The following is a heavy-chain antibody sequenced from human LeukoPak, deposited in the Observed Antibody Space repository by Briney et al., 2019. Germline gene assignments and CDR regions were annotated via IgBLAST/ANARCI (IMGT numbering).Heavy chain of an antibody. CDR1: GGSISSYY. CDR2: IYTSGST. J-gene: IGHJ4*02. V-gene: IGHV4-4*09. D-gene: IGHD6-13*01. CDR3: ARHQYSSSWYDY. Sequence: SETLSLTCTVSGGSISSYYWSWIRQPPGKGLEWIGYIYTSGSTNYNPSLKSRVTISVDTSKNQFSLKLSSVTAADTAVYYCARHQYSSSWYDYRGQGTLVTVSS.